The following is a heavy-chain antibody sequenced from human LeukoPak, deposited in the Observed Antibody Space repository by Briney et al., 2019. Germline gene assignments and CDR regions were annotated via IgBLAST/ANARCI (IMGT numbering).Heavy chain of an antibody. Sequence: GESLEISCKGSGHHFTTYWVAWVRHMPGKGLEWMGLLFPGDSDTRYWPFFQGQVTISADKSISTAYLQWSSLKASDTAMYYCARRDYGGTSAAFDIWGQGTMVTVSS. D-gene: IGHD4-23*01. J-gene: IGHJ3*02. CDR1: GHHFTTYW. CDR3: ARRDYGGTSAAFDI. V-gene: IGHV5-51*01. CDR2: LFPGDSDT.